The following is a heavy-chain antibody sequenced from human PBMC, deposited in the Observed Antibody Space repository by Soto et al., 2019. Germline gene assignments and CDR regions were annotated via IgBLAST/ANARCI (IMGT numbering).Heavy chain of an antibody. CDR2: MNPNSGNT. CDR1: GYTFTSYD. V-gene: IGHV1-8*01. Sequence: QVQLVQSGAEVKKPGASVKVSCKASGYTFTSYDINWVRQATGQVLEWMGWMNPNSGNTGYAQKFQGRVTMTRNTSISSAYMELSSVRSADAAVYYWARGSGWVTWFDPWGQGSLVTASS. CDR3: ARGSGWVTWFDP. J-gene: IGHJ5*02. D-gene: IGHD6-19*01.